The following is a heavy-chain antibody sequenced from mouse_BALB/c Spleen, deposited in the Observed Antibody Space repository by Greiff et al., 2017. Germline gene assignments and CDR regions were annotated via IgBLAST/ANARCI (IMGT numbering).Heavy chain of an antibody. CDR3: AREAARAVIFDY. J-gene: IGHJ2*01. CDR2: ISSGGST. D-gene: IGHD3-1*01. V-gene: IGHV5-6-5*01. CDR1: GFTFSSYA. Sequence: EVQLVESGGGLVKPGGSLKLSCAASGFTFSSYAMSWVRQTPEKRLEWVASISSGGSTYYPDSVKGRFTISRDNARNILYLQMSSLRSEDTAMYYCAREAARAVIFDYWGQGTTLTVSS.